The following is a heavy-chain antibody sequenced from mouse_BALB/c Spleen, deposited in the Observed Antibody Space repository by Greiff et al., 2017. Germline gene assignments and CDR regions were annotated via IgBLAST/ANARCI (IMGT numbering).Heavy chain of an antibody. V-gene: IGHV14-4*02. J-gene: IGHJ3*01. CDR1: GFNIKDYY. D-gene: IGHD2-4*01. CDR2: IDPENGDT. Sequence: VTLKESGAELVRSGASVKLSCTASGFNIKDYYMHWVKQRPEQGLEWIGWIDPENGDTEYAPKFQGKATMTADTSSNTAYLQLSSLTSEDTAVYYCNAKRDYDYSPFAYWGQGTLVTVSA. CDR3: NAKRDYDYSPFAY.